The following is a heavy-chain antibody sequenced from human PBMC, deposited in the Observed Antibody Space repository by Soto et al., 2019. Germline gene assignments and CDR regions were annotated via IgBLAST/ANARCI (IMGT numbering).Heavy chain of an antibody. CDR3: ARGIPGHYGFDV. J-gene: IGHJ3*01. CDR1: GFTFSNYW. D-gene: IGHD1-20*01. CDR2: IKGDGINT. Sequence: EVQLVESGGGLVQPGGSLRLSCAASGFTFSNYWIHWVRQAPGKGLVWVSRIKGDGINTNYADSVEGRFTISRDNAKNKVYLQLNSLRAGDTAAYYCARGIPGHYGFDVWGQGTMVTVSS. V-gene: IGHV3-74*01.